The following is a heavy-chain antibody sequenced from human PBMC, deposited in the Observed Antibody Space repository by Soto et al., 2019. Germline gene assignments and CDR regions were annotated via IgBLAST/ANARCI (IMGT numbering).Heavy chain of an antibody. V-gene: IGHV4-59*01. CDR2: IYYSGST. J-gene: IGHJ6*02. D-gene: IGHD6-13*01. Sequence: SETLSLTCTVSCCSIRSYYWSWIRQPPGKGLEWIGYIYYSGSTNYNPSLKSRVTISVDTSKNQFSLKLSSVTAADTAVYYCASSNIAAAGFYYFGMDVWGRGTTVT. CDR3: ASSNIAAAGFYYFGMDV. CDR1: CCSIRSYY.